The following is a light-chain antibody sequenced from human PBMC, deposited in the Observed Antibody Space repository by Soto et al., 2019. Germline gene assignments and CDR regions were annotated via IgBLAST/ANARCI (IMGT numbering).Light chain of an antibody. J-gene: IGKJ1*01. Sequence: EIVLTQSPGTLSLSQVERATLSCRASQSVSSIYLAWYQHKPGQAPRLLIYGASSRATGIPDRFSGSGSGTDFTLTISRLEPEDFALYYCQQYGSSSWTFGRGTTVEIK. V-gene: IGKV3-20*01. CDR1: QSVSSIY. CDR3: QQYGSSSWT. CDR2: GAS.